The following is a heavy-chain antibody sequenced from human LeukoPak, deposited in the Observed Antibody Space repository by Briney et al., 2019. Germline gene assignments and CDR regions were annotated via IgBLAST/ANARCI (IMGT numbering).Heavy chain of an antibody. CDR1: GFTFSNHG. V-gene: IGHV3-23*01. CDR3: ARDLAWGAFDY. Sequence: GGSLRLSCAASGFTFSNHGMNWVREAPGKGLEWLSGVSPPGGGTYYADSVKGRFTISRDDSKNTLSLQMNSLRVEDTAVYYCARDLAWGAFDYWGQGTLVTVSS. D-gene: IGHD3-16*01. J-gene: IGHJ4*02. CDR2: VSPPGGGT.